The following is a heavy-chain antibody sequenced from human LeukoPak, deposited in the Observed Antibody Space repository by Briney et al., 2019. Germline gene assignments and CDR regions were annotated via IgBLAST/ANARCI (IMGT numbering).Heavy chain of an antibody. CDR3: APSPNWPTFYFDY. J-gene: IGHJ4*02. Sequence: ASVKVSCKASGYTFTGYNMHWVRQAPGQGPEWMGWINPNSGVTNYAQKFQGRVTMTRDTSINTAYMDLSRLRSDDTAVYYCAPSPNWPTFYFDYWGQGTLVTVS. V-gene: IGHV1-2*02. D-gene: IGHD7-27*01. CDR2: INPNSGVT. CDR1: GYTFTGYN.